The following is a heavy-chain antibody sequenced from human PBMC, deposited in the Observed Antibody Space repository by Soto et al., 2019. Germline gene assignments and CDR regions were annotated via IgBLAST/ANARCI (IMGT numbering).Heavy chain of an antibody. CDR2: FDPEDGET. Sequence: ASVKVSCKVSGYTLTELSMHWVRQAPGKGLEWMGGFDPEDGETIYAQKFQGRVTMTEGTSTDTAYMELSSLRSEDTAVYYCATEGVVGASSFDYWGQGTLVTVSS. V-gene: IGHV1-24*01. J-gene: IGHJ4*02. CDR1: GYTLTELS. D-gene: IGHD1-26*01. CDR3: ATEGVVGASSFDY.